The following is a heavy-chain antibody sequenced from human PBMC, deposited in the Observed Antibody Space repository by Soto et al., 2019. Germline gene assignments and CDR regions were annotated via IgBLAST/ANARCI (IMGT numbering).Heavy chain of an antibody. CDR3: AKELTGLYFDY. J-gene: IGHJ4*02. V-gene: IGHV3-30*18. CDR2: ISYDGSNK. CDR1: GFIFSSYG. Sequence: QVQLVESGGGVVQPGRSLRLSCAASGFIFSSYGMHWVRQAPGKGLEWVAVISYDGSNKYYADSVKGRFTISRDNSKNTLYLQMNSLRAEDTAVYYCAKELTGLYFDYWGQGTLVTVSS.